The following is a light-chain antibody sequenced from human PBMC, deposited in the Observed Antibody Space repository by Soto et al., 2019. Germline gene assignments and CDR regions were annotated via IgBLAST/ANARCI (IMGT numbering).Light chain of an antibody. CDR1: HSLLYGNGHNY. CDR2: LGS. V-gene: IGKV2-28*01. CDR3: KEVQPIPA. J-gene: IGKJ5*01. Sequence: EIVLTQSPLSLPVTPGAPASISCRSSHSLLYGNGHNYLDWYLQKPVQSPQLLIYLGSNRASGVPDRFSGSGSGTDFTLKISRVEAEDVGVYYCKEVQPIPAFGQGTRLEIK.